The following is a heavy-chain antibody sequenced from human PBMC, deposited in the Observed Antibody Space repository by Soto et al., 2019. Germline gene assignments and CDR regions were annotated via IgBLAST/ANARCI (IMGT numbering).Heavy chain of an antibody. CDR3: ARGWKLNYYHHFQDV. Sequence: QVQLVQSGAEVKKPGASVKVSCKASGYTFTSYAMHWVRQAPGQRLEWMGWLNAGNGNTKYSPKLQGRVTITRATSESTAHMERSSLRSEDTAVYYCARGWKLNYYHHFQDVWCKVTTVTVSS. J-gene: IGHJ6*03. V-gene: IGHV1-3*01. CDR2: LNAGNGNT. CDR1: GYTFTSYA. D-gene: IGHD1-1*01.